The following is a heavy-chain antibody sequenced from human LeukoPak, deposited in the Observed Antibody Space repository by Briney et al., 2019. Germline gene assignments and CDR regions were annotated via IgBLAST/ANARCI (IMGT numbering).Heavy chain of an antibody. J-gene: IGHJ4*02. V-gene: IGHV4-38-2*01. CDR1: GYSISSGYY. CDR3: ASTTTDVDY. CDR2: IYHSGST. Sequence: SETLSLTCAVSGYSISSGYYWGWIRQPPGKGLEWIGSIYHSGSTYYNPSLKSRVTISVDTSKNQFSLKLSSVTAADTAVYYCASTTTDVDYWGQGTLVTVSS. D-gene: IGHD4-17*01.